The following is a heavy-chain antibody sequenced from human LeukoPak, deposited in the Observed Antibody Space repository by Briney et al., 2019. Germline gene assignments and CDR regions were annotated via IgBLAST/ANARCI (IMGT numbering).Heavy chain of an antibody. J-gene: IGHJ4*02. V-gene: IGHV4-38-2*01. CDR1: GYSISSGYY. CDR3: ASTTTDVDY. CDR2: IYHSGST. Sequence: SETLSLTCAVSGYSISSGYYWGWIRQPPGKGLEWIGSIYHSGSTYYNPSLKSRVTISVDTSKNQFSLKLSSVTAADTAVYYCASTTTDVDYWGQGTLVTVSS. D-gene: IGHD4-17*01.